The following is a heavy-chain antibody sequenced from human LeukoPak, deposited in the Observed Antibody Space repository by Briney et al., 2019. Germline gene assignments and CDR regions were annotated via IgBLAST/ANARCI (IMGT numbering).Heavy chain of an antibody. CDR1: GGSITSGDSY. Sequence: SETLSLTCSVSGGSITSGDSYWSWIRQPPGKGLEWLGYIYFAGSTSYNPSLKSRVTISVDRTKNQLSLKLSSVTAADTAVYYCAREHQNCTSTSCSDWFDPWGLGTLVTVSS. D-gene: IGHD2-2*01. V-gene: IGHV4-30-4*01. CDR3: AREHQNCTSTSCSDWFDP. CDR2: IYFAGST. J-gene: IGHJ5*02.